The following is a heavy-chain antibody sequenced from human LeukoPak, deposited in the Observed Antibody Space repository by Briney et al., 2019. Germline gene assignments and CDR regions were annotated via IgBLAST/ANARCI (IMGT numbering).Heavy chain of an antibody. J-gene: IGHJ4*02. CDR2: IYSGGST. D-gene: IGHD3-10*01. V-gene: IGHV3-53*01. CDR1: GFSVSNNY. Sequence: PGGSLRLSCAASGFSVSNNYMAWVRQAPGKGLEWVSFIYSGGSTYYAESVKGRFTISRDNSKSTLYLQMNSLEAEDTAVYYCAKSRGSGTYYKGNDYWGQGTLVTVSS. CDR3: AKSRGSGTYYKGNDY.